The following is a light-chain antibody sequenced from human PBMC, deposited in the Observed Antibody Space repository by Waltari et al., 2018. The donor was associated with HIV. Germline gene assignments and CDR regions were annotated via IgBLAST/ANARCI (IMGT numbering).Light chain of an antibody. J-gene: IGLJ3*02. V-gene: IGLV2-14*01. CDR2: EVS. CDR3: SSYTTTVTWV. CDR1: SSDFSDYNY. Sequence: QSALTQPASVSGSPGQSIAISCSGTSSDFSDYNYVSRYQQQPGKAPKLRLYEVSTRPSVVPDRFSGSKSGNTASLTISGLQAEDEADYYCSSYTTTVTWVFGGGTKLTVL.